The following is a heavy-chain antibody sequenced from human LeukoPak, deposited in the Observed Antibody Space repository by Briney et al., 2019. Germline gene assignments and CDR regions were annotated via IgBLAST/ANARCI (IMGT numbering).Heavy chain of an antibody. CDR3: AREGRAVDTAMVGYYMDV. Sequence: PGGSLRLSCAASGFTFSSYWMSWVRQAPGKGLEWVANIKQDGGEKYYVDSVKGRFTISRDNAKNSLYLQMNSLRAEDTAVYYCAREGRAVDTAMVGYYMDVWGKGTTVTVSS. V-gene: IGHV3-7*01. CDR2: IKQDGGEK. J-gene: IGHJ6*03. D-gene: IGHD5-18*01. CDR1: GFTFSSYW.